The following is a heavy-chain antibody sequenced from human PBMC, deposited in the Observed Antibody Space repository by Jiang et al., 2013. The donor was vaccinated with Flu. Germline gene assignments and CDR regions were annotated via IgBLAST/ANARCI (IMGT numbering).Heavy chain of an antibody. J-gene: IGHJ6*03. CDR1: GYSISSGYY. V-gene: IGHV4-38-2*01. CDR2: IYHSGST. D-gene: IGHD2-2*02. Sequence: LLKPSETLSLTCAVSGYSISSGYYWGWIRQPPGKGLEWIGSIYHSGSTYYNPSLKSRVTISVDTSKNQFSLKLSSVTAADTAVYYCARVSYCSSTSCYRGYYYYYMDVWGKGTTVTVSS. CDR3: ARVSYCSSTSCYRGYYYYYMDV.